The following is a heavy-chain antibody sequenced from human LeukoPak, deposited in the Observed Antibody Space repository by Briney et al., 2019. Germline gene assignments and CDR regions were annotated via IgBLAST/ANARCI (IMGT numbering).Heavy chain of an antibody. D-gene: IGHD3-9*01. V-gene: IGHV3-30*18. J-gene: IGHJ4*02. Sequence: PGGSLRLSCAASGFTFSSYGMHWVRQAPGKGLEWVAVISYDGSNKYYADSVKGRFTISRDNSKNTLYLQMNSLRAEDTAVYYCAKDRGLYDILTGYFDYWGQGTLVTVSS. CDR3: AKDRGLYDILTGYFDY. CDR1: GFTFSSYG. CDR2: ISYDGSNK.